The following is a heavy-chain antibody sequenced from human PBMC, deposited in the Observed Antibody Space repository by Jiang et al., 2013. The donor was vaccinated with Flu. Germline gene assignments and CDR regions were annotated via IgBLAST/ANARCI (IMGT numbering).Heavy chain of an antibody. D-gene: IGHD2-2*01. CDR1: GFSFGDYA. J-gene: IGHJ4*02. CDR2: IRNKLYRGTT. Sequence: TASGFSFGDYAVSWLRQAPGKGLEWVGFIRNKLYRGTTDYAASVKGRFTISRDDSKRIAYLQMSSLKTEDTAVYYCTRDLVRDIILIPATYFDYWGQGALVTVSS. V-gene: IGHV3-49*03. CDR3: TRDLVRDIILIPATYFDY.